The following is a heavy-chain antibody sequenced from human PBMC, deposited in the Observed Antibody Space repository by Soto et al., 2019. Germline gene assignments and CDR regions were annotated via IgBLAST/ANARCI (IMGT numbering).Heavy chain of an antibody. CDR1: GYTFTSYG. CDR2: ISAYNGNT. V-gene: IGHV1-18*01. J-gene: IGHJ5*02. D-gene: IGHD2-15*01. Sequence: ASVKVSCKASGYTFTSYGISWVRQAPGQGLEWMGWISAYNGNTNYAQKLRGRVTMTTDTSTSTAYMELRSLRSDDTAVYYCAREVLSCSGGSCSRRFDPWGQGTLV. CDR3: AREVLSCSGGSCSRRFDP.